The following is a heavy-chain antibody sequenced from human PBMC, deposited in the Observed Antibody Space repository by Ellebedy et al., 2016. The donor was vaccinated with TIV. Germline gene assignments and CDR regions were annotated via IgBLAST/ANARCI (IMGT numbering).Heavy chain of an antibody. Sequence: SLKISCAASGFTFGDYAMHWVRQAPGKGLEWVSGITWKSGNVGYADSVKGRFTISGDNAKKSLYLQMSGLTADDTALYFCAKGPLGGWYDHFYFYMDLWGKGTTVTVS. CDR1: GFTFGDYA. CDR2: ITWKSGNV. D-gene: IGHD6-19*01. J-gene: IGHJ6*03. CDR3: AKGPLGGWYDHFYFYMDL. V-gene: IGHV3-9*01.